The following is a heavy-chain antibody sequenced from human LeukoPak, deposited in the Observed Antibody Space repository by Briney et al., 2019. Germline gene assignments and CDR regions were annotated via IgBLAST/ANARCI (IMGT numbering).Heavy chain of an antibody. CDR2: ISSSGSTI. CDR3: AKSTTVTQRGYFDY. V-gene: IGHV3-11*04. D-gene: IGHD4-17*01. Sequence: GGSLRLSCAASGFTFSDYYMSWIRQAPGKGLEWVSYISSSGSTIYYADSVKGRFTISRDNSKNTLYLQMNSLRAEDTAVYYCAKSTTVTQRGYFDYWGQGTLVTVSS. J-gene: IGHJ4*02. CDR1: GFTFSDYY.